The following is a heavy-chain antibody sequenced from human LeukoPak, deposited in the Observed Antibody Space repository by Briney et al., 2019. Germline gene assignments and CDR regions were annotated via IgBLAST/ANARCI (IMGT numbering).Heavy chain of an antibody. V-gene: IGHV4-61*02. CDR2: IKSSNT. Sequence: SETLSLTCTVSGGSISSDRFYWTWVRQPAGKGLEWIGRIKSSNTNYNPSLKSRVSISLDTSTNQFSLKLSSLAAADTAVYYCARVPDWTYVPDYWGQGTLVTVSS. CDR1: GGSISSDRFY. D-gene: IGHD3-16*01. J-gene: IGHJ4*02. CDR3: ARVPDWTYVPDY.